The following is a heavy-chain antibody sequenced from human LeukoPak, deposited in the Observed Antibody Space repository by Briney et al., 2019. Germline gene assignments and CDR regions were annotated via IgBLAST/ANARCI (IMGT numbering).Heavy chain of an antibody. CDR2: IYYSGST. J-gene: IGHJ6*02. D-gene: IGHD4-11*01. Sequence: PSETLSLTCTVSGGSISSGGYYWSWIRQHPGKGLEWIGYIYYSGSTYYNPSLKSRVTISVDTSKNQFSLKLSPVTAADTAVYYCAREAATVIYYYGMDVWGQGTTVTVSS. CDR3: AREAATVIYYYGMDV. CDR1: GGSISSGGYY. V-gene: IGHV4-31*03.